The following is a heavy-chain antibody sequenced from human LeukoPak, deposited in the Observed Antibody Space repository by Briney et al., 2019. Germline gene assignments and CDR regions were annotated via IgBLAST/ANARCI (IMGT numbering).Heavy chain of an antibody. D-gene: IGHD6-6*01. CDR1: GGSISSYY. Sequence: PSETLSLTCTVSGGSISSYYWNWIRQPPGKGLEWIGYIYYSGSTNYNPSLKSRVTISVDKSKNQFSLKLSSVTAADTAVYYCARWSGSVTARNYYYYMDVWGEGTTVTVSS. J-gene: IGHJ6*03. CDR2: IYYSGST. CDR3: ARWSGSVTARNYYYYMDV. V-gene: IGHV4-59*12.